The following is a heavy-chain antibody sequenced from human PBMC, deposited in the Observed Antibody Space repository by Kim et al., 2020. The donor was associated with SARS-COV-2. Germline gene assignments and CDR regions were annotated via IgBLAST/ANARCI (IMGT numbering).Heavy chain of an antibody. CDR1: GGSISSYY. D-gene: IGHD3-3*01. V-gene: IGHV4-59*01. CDR2: IYYSGST. CDR3: ARVQETPRKTLTGFFYYYYCYMDV. J-gene: IGHJ6*03. Sequence: SATLSLTCTVSGGSISSYYWSWIRQPPGKGLEWIGYIYYSGSTNYNPSLKSRVTISVDTSKNQFSLKLSSVTAADTAVYYCARVQETPRKTLTGFFYYYYCYMDVCGKGTTVTVSS.